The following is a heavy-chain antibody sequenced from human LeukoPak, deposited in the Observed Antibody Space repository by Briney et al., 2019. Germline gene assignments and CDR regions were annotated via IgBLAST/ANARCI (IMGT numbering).Heavy chain of an antibody. CDR3: ARHADSGSGRHFYHYMDV. CDR2: VYYTGST. Sequence: PSETLSLTCSVSGDTIIRDGYYWGWIRQSPHKGLEWIGNVYYTGSTYSNPSLTSRVTISVDTSKNEFSLRLRSATAADTASYYCARHADSGSGRHFYHYMDVWGKGTTVTVSS. J-gene: IGHJ6*03. V-gene: IGHV4-39*01. CDR1: GDTIIRDGYY. D-gene: IGHD3-22*01.